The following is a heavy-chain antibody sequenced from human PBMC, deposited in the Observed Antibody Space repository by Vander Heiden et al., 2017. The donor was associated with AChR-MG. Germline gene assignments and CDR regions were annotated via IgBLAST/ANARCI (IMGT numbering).Heavy chain of an antibody. J-gene: IGHJ4*02. CDR2: IYYSGST. Sequence: QVQLQASGPGLVKPSQTLSLPFTVSGGSLSSSYGSGIRQPRGKGLEWIGYIYYSGSTNYNPSRKSRVTISVDTSKNQFSLKLSSVTAADTAVYYCARDSGGCSGGSCYFVGFDYWGQGTLVTVSS. CDR3: ARDSGGCSGGSCYFVGFDY. V-gene: IGHV4-59*01. CDR1: GGSLSSSY. D-gene: IGHD2-15*01.